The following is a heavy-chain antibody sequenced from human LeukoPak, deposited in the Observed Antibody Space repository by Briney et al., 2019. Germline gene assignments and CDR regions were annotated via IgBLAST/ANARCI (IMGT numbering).Heavy chain of an antibody. Sequence: GPTLVKPTQTLTLTCTFSGFSLSTSGVGVCWIRQPPGKALEWLALIYWDDDKRYSPSLKSRLTITKDTSKNQVVLTMTNMDPVDTATYYCAHRLRVYYYGSGSYYNAPFDYWGQGTLVTVSS. CDR1: GFSLSTSGVG. D-gene: IGHD3-10*01. CDR2: IYWDDDK. V-gene: IGHV2-5*02. J-gene: IGHJ4*02. CDR3: AHRLRVYYYGSGSYYNAPFDY.